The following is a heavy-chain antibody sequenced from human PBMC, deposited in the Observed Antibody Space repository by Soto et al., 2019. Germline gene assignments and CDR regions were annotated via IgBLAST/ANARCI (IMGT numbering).Heavy chain of an antibody. J-gene: IGHJ6*04. CDR3: AKGGVYYSYSGMAV. CDR1: RFSFGDYA. D-gene: IGHD5-12*01. Sequence: GGSLRLSCTASRFSFGDYAMSWFRQAPGKGLESVGFIRSKAYGATTEYAASVKGRFTISRDDSKSIAYLQMNSLKTEETAVYSCAKGGVYYSYSGMAVWAKGPTVPVSS. V-gene: IGHV3-49*03. CDR2: IRSKAYGATT.